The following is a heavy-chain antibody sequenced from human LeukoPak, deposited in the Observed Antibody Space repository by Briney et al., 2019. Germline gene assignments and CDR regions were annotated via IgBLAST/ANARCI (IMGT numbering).Heavy chain of an antibody. CDR1: GFTFSDYY. J-gene: IGHJ4*02. D-gene: IGHD3-22*01. V-gene: IGHV3-11*01. CDR2: ISSSGSTI. Sequence: GGSLRLSCAASGFTFSDYYMSWIRQAPGRGLEWVSYISSSGSTIYYADSVKGRFTISRDNAKNSLYLQMNSLRAEDTAVYYCARVPYYYDSSGVDYWGQGTLVTVSS. CDR3: ARVPYYYDSSGVDY.